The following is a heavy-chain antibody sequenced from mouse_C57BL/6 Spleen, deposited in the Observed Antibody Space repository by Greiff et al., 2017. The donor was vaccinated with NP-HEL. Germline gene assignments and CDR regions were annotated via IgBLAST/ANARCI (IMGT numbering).Heavy chain of an antibody. D-gene: IGHD2-4*01. Sequence: QVQLKQPGAELVRPGSSVKLSCKASGYTFTSYWMDWVKQRPGQGLEWIGNIYPSDSETHYNQKFKDKATLTVDKSSSTAYMQLSSLTSEDSAVYYCARRDYDYDERYFDVWGTGTTVTVSS. CDR2: IYPSDSET. CDR1: GYTFTSYW. J-gene: IGHJ1*03. V-gene: IGHV1-61*01. CDR3: ARRDYDYDERYFDV.